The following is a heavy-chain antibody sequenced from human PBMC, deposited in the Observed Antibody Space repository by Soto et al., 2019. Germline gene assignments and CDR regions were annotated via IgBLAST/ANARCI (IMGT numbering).Heavy chain of an antibody. D-gene: IGHD1-26*01. CDR2: ISAYNGNT. Sequence: ASVKVSCKASGYTFTSYGMSWERQAPGQGLEWMGWISAYNGNTNYAQKLQGRVTMTTDTSTSTAYMELRSLRSDDTAVYYCGRRYSGAYYSYWRQGTRGTVAS. CDR3: GRRYSGAYYSY. CDR1: GYTFTSYG. V-gene: IGHV1-18*04. J-gene: IGHJ4*02.